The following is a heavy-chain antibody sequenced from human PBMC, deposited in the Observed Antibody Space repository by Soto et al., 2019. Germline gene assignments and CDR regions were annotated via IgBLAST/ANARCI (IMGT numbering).Heavy chain of an antibody. CDR2: VSIGGST. CDR3: AKRRGAGGHFDY. Sequence: LRLSCAASGFTFSSYAMGWVRQGPGKGLEWVAVVSIGGSTHYADSVRGRFTISRDNSKNTLSLQMNSLTAEDTAVYFCAKRRGAGGHFDYWGQGALVTVS. J-gene: IGHJ4*02. V-gene: IGHV3-23*01. D-gene: IGHD2-15*01. CDR1: GFTFSSYA.